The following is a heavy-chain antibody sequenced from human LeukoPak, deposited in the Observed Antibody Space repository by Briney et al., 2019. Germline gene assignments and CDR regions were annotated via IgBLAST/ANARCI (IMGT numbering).Heavy chain of an antibody. Sequence: GGSLRLSCAASGFTFSSYAMHWVRQAPGKGLEWVADISYDGSNKYYADSVKGRFTISRDNSKNTLYLQMNSLRAEDTAVYYCAKDIVLMVYATSLFDYWGQGTLVTVSS. J-gene: IGHJ4*02. CDR2: ISYDGSNK. CDR3: AKDIVLMVYATSLFDY. CDR1: GFTFSSYA. D-gene: IGHD2-8*01. V-gene: IGHV3-30-3*01.